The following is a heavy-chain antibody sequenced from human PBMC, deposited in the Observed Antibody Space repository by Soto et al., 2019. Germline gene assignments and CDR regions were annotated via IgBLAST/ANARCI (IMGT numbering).Heavy chain of an antibody. V-gene: IGHV1-2*04. D-gene: IGHD2-8*01. CDR3: AXRRGGCSNGICYLWFEP. J-gene: IGHJ5*02. Sequence: ASVKVSCKASGYPFTDYYIHWVRQAPGQGLEWMGWINPKSGGTKYAQKFQGWVTMTRDTSISGAYMELSGLKSDDTAVYYCAXRRGGCSNGICYLWFEPWGQGTPVTVSS. CDR2: INPKSGGT. CDR1: GYPFTDYY.